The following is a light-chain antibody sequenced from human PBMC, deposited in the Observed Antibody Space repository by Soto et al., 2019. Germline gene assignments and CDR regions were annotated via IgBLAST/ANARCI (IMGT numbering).Light chain of an antibody. V-gene: IGLV1-40*01. CDR1: SSNIGSGYD. CDR3: QSYDSSLSGSVV. J-gene: IGLJ2*01. Sequence: QSVLPQPPSVSGAPGQRVTISCTGSSSNIGSGYDVHWYQQLPGTAPKLLLYGNSNRPSGVPDRFSGSKSGTSASLAITGLQAEDEADYYCQSYDSSLSGSVVFGGGTKVTVL. CDR2: GNS.